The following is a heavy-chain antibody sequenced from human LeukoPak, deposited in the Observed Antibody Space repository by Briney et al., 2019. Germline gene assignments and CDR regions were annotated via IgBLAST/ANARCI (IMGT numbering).Heavy chain of an antibody. V-gene: IGHV3-74*03. D-gene: IGHD3-16*01. CDR2: FSGDGSST. J-gene: IGHJ4*02. CDR3: ARGYAPGY. CDR1: GFTFSTYW. Sequence: PGGSLRLSCVASGFTFSTYWMHWVRQAPGKGLLWVSRFSGDGSSTKYADSLKGRFTISKDNAKNTLYLQMNSLRAEDTAVYYCARGYAPGYWGQGNLVTVSS.